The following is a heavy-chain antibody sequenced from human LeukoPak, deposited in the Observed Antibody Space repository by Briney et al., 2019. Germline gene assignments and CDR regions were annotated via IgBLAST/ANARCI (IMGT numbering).Heavy chain of an antibody. CDR1: GGSISSYY. CDR2: IYYSGST. CDR3: ASAYSSSSVIDY. D-gene: IGHD6-6*01. J-gene: IGHJ4*02. Sequence: PSETLSLTCTVSGGSISSYYWSWIRQPPGKGLEWIGYIYYSGSTNYNPSLKSRVTISVDTSKSQFSLKLSSVTAADTAVYYCASAYSSSSVIDYWGQGTLVTVSS. V-gene: IGHV4-59*01.